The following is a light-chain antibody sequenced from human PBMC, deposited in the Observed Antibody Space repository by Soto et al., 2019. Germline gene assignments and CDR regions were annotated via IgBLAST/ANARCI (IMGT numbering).Light chain of an antibody. CDR1: QSVGTF. J-gene: IGKJ4*01. V-gene: IGKV3-11*01. Sequence: EIVLTQSPATLSLSPGARATLSCRASQSVGTFLAWYQQKHGQAPRLLIYDASNRAIGVPGRFSVSVSGTDLTLTISSLEPEDFAVYYGQQRSNWPLTFGGGTKVDIK. CDR2: DAS. CDR3: QQRSNWPLT.